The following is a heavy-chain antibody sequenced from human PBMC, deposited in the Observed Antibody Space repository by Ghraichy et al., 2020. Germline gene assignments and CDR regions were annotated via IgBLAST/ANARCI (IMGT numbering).Heavy chain of an antibody. D-gene: IGHD3-10*01. Sequence: SETLSLTCAVYGGSFSGYYWSWIRQPPGKGLEWIGEINHSGSTNYNPSLKSRVTISVDTSKNQFSLKLSSVTAADTAVYYCARIGDRYAFDIWGQGTMVTVSS. V-gene: IGHV4-34*01. CDR2: INHSGST. CDR3: ARIGDRYAFDI. CDR1: GGSFSGYY. J-gene: IGHJ3*02.